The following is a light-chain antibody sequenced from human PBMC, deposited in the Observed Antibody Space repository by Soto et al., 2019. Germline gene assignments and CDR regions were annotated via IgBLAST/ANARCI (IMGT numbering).Light chain of an antibody. CDR2: DAS. V-gene: IGKV1-5*01. CDR1: QSISSW. J-gene: IGKJ2*01. CDR3: QQYNSYPYT. Sequence: DIQMTQSPSTLSASVGDRVTITCRASQSISSWLAWYQQKPGKAPKLLIYDASILESGVPSRFSGSGSGTEFTLTISSLQPDDFATYYGQQYNSYPYTFGQGTKLEIK.